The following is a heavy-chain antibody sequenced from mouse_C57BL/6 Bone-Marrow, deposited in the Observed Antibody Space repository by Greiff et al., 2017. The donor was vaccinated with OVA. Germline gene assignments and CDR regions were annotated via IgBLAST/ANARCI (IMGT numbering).Heavy chain of an antibody. Sequence: VQLQQSGAELVRPGASVKLSCKASGYTFTDYYINWVKQRPGQGLEWIARIYPGSGNTYYNEKFKGKATLTAEKSSSTAYMQLSSLTSEDSAVYFCARAHYYGSLYYFDYWGQGTTLTVCS. CDR1: GYTFTDYY. V-gene: IGHV1-76*01. CDR3: ARAHYYGSLYYFDY. CDR2: IYPGSGNT. J-gene: IGHJ2*01. D-gene: IGHD1-1*01.